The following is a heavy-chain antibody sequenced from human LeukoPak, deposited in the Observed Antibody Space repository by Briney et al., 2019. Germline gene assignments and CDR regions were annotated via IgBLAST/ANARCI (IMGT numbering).Heavy chain of an antibody. CDR1: GVSVSDGRYY. CDR3: ATPYCRSIRYLDVFNV. CDR2: KYNSGSA. D-gene: IGHD2-2*01. V-gene: IGHV4-31*03. J-gene: IGHJ3*01. Sequence: PSETLSLTCNVSGVSVSDGRYYWTWIRQHPGKGLEWIGYKYNSGSAKYNPSLESRLTISIDTSKNQFSLQLSSVTAADTATYYCATPYCRSIRYLDVFNVWGQGTRVTVSS.